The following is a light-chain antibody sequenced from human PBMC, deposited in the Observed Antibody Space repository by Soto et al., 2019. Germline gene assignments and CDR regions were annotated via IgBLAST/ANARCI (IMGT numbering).Light chain of an antibody. CDR3: QQYDTSPRT. Sequence: EVMLTQSPGTLSLSPGERATLSCRASQSVSSNYLAWYQQKSGQAPRLLIYGASNRATGIPDRFSGSGSGTDFTLTIRRLEPEDFAVYYCQQYDTSPRTFAQGSKVEF. V-gene: IGKV3-20*01. J-gene: IGKJ1*01. CDR1: QSVSSNY. CDR2: GAS.